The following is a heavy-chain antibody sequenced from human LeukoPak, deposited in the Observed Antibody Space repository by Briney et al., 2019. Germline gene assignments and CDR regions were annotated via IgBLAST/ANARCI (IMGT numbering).Heavy chain of an antibody. J-gene: IGHJ3*02. V-gene: IGHV3-15*01. CDR1: GFIFSNAW. Sequence: GGSLRLSCAASGFIFSNAWMNWVRQAPGKGLEWVGRIKTNADGGTTDYATSVKGRFTISRDDSKRTLYLQMNSLRAEDTAVYYCAREDLETGDGAFDIWGQGTMVTVSS. CDR3: AREDLETGDGAFDI. CDR2: IKTNADGGTT. D-gene: IGHD7-27*01.